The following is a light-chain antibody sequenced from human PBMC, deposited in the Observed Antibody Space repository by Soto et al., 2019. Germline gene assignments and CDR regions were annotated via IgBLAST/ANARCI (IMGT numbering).Light chain of an antibody. CDR1: QSVSVNS. V-gene: IGKV3-20*01. Sequence: EIVLTQSPGTLSLSPGERATLSCRASQSVSVNSLAWYQQKGGQAPRLLIYAASTRATGVPDRFSGTGAGTYFALTISRLETDDSAVYYCQQYSGSPFTFGPGTKVDIK. CDR3: QQYSGSPFT. J-gene: IGKJ3*01. CDR2: AAS.